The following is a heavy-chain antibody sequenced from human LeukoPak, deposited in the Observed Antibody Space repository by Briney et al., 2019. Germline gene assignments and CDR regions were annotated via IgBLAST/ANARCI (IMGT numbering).Heavy chain of an antibody. J-gene: IGHJ4*02. D-gene: IGHD6-19*01. CDR3: ARDIYNSGWYEIDY. Sequence: GGSLRLSCAASGFDFSGYAMSWVAQAPGKGLEWVAGIGSDGSTHHAESVKGRFAISRDNSKNTLYLQMNSLRAEDTAVYYCARDIYNSGWYEIDYWGQGTLVTVSS. V-gene: IGHV3-23*01. CDR2: IGSDGST. CDR1: GFDFSGYA.